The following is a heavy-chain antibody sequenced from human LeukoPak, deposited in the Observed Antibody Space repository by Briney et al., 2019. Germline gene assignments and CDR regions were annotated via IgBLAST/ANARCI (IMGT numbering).Heavy chain of an antibody. CDR2: INVCNGNT. J-gene: IGHJ6*03. CDR1: GYTFTNYG. D-gene: IGHD1-14*01. CDR3: ARAAGPRSAWGYDYYYMDV. V-gene: IGHV1-18*01. Sequence: ASVKVSCKASGYTFTNYGISWVRQAPGQGLEWMGWINVCNGNTNYIQKLQGRVTMTTDTSTSTAYMDLRSLRSDDTAVYYCARAAGPRSAWGYDYYYMDVWGKGTTVTVSS.